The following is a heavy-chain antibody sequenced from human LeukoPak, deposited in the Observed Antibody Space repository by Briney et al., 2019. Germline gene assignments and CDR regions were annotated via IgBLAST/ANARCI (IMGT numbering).Heavy chain of an antibody. CDR1: GFTFTTHA. D-gene: IGHD3-3*01. V-gene: IGHV3-30*04. CDR2: VSHDGSKD. Sequence: GRSLRLSCTASGFTFTTHAMHWVRQAPGKGPEWVAAVSHDGSKDYYRDSVKGRFTIARDNSKNTLYLQLDSLRPEDTAVYYCARRSPFFWLDPWGQGTLATVSS. J-gene: IGHJ5*02. CDR3: ARRSPFFWLDP.